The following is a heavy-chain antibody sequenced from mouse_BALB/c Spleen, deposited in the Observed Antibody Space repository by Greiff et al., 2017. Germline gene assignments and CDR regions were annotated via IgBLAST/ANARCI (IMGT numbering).Heavy chain of an antibody. V-gene: IGHV2-5-1*01. CDR1: GFSLTSYG. Sequence: QVHVKQSGPSLVQPSQSLSITCTVSGFSLTSYGVHWVRQSPGKGLEWLGVIWRGGSTDYNAAFMSRLSITKDNSKSQVFFKMNSLQADDTAIYYCAKKGNYGNYDYAMDYWGQGTSVTVSS. D-gene: IGHD2-1*01. J-gene: IGHJ4*01. CDR3: AKKGNYGNYDYAMDY. CDR2: IWRGGST.